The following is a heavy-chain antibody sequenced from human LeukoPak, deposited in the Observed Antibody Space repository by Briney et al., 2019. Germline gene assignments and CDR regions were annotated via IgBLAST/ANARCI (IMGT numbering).Heavy chain of an antibody. CDR2: TWYDGRNN. CDR1: GFTFSSYG. CDR3: AKDRSCSGSSCNVGS. V-gene: IGHV3-33*06. J-gene: IGHJ3*01. D-gene: IGHD2-2*01. Sequence: GGSLRLSCAASGFTFSSYGMHWVRQAPGKGLEWVAVTWYDGRNNYYAASVKGRFTISRDDSKTTVYLLMNSLRAEDTAVYYCAKDRSCSGSSCNVGSWGQGTMVTVSS.